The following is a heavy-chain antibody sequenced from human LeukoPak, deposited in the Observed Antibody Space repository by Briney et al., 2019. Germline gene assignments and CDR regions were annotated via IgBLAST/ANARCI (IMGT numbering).Heavy chain of an antibody. D-gene: IGHD3-22*01. CDR2: ISSNGGST. J-gene: IGHJ4*02. V-gene: IGHV3-64D*09. CDR3: AKGPTYDSLPYYFDY. Sequence: PGGSLRLSCSASGFTFSYYAMHWVRQAAGKGLEFVSGISSNGGSTYYADSLKGRFTVSRDNSNNTLYLQMSSLRAEDTAIYYCAKGPTYDSLPYYFDYWGQGTLVTASS. CDR1: GFTFSYYA.